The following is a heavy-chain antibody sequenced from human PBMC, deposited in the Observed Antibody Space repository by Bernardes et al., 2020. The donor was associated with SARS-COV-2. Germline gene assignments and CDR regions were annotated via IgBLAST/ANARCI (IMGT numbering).Heavy chain of an antibody. CDR3: AKRGYYGGNSHFNY. J-gene: IGHJ4*02. Sequence: WGSLRLSCAASGFTFSSYAMSWVRQAPGKGLEWVSAISGSGGSTYYADSVKGRFTISRDNSKNTLYLQMNSLRAEDTAVYYCAKRGYYGGNSHFNYWGQGTLVTVSS. D-gene: IGHD4-17*01. CDR1: GFTFSSYA. V-gene: IGHV3-23*01. CDR2: ISGSGGST.